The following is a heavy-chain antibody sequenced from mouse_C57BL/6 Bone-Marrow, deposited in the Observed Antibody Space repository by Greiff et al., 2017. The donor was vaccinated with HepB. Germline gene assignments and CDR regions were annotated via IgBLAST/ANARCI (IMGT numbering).Heavy chain of an antibody. CDR2: IWWDDDK. V-gene: IGHV8-8*01. D-gene: IGHD2-3*01. CDR1: GFSLSTFGMG. CDR3: ARIAPRWLLQTWFAY. Sequence: QVQLKQSGPGILQPSQTLSLTCSFSGFSLSTFGMGVGWIRQPSGKGLEWLAHIWWDDDKYYNPALKSRLTISKDTSKNQVFLKIANVDTADTATYYCARIAPRWLLQTWFAYWGQGTLVTVSA. J-gene: IGHJ3*01.